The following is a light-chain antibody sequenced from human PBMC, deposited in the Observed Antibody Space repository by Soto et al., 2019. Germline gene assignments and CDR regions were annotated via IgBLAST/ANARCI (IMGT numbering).Light chain of an antibody. J-gene: IGLJ1*01. CDR2: EVS. CDR1: SSDVGGYNY. CDR3: TSATSKSTGV. V-gene: IGLV2-14*01. Sequence: QSVLTQPPSVSGSPGQSITISCTGTSSDVGGYNYVSWYQQHPGKAPKLIIYEVSNRPSGVSHRSSGSKSGNTASLTISGLHADDEDDYCCTSATSKSTGVFGTGTKLTVL.